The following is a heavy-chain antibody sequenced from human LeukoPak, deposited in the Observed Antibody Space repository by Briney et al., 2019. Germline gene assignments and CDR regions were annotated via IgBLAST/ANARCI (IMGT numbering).Heavy chain of an antibody. CDR3: ARGGTPQVRVAINWFDP. CDR1: GFTFSSYV. V-gene: IGHV3-7*03. D-gene: IGHD3-16*01. Sequence: GGSLRLSCAASGFTFSSYVMSWVRQAPGKGLEWVANIKQDGSDKYYVDSVRGRFTVSRDNAKNSLYLQMNTLRAEDTAVYYCARGGTPQVRVAINWFDPWGQGTLVTVSP. J-gene: IGHJ5*02. CDR2: IKQDGSDK.